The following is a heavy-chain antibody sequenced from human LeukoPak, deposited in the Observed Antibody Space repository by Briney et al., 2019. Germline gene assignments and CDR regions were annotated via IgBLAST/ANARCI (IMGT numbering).Heavy chain of an antibody. D-gene: IGHD3-16*02. V-gene: IGHV1-69*13. J-gene: IGHJ4*02. CDR3: ASSRMAFGGVIVLSPPTW. CDR1: GGTFSSYA. CDR2: IIPIFGTA. Sequence: SVKVSCKASGGTFSSYAISWVRQAPGQGLEWMGGIIPIFGTANYAQKFQGRVTITAGESTSTAYMELSSLRSEDTAVYYCASSRMAFGGVIVLSPPTWRGQGTLVTVSS.